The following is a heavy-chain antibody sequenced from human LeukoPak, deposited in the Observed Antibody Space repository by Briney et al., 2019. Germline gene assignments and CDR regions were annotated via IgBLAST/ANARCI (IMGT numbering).Heavy chain of an antibody. J-gene: IGHJ4*02. V-gene: IGHV4-39*07. Sequence: SETLSLTCTVSGGSISSSSYYWGWIRQPPGKGLEWIGSICYSGSTYYNPSLKSRVTISVDTSKNQFSLKLSSVTAADAVVYYCRSYSSSWTGYWGQGTLVTVSS. D-gene: IGHD6-13*01. CDR1: GGSISSSSYY. CDR3: RSYSSSWTGY. CDR2: ICYSGST.